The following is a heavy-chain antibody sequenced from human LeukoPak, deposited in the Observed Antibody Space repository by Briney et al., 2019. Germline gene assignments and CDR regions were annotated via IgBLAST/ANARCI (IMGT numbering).Heavy chain of an antibody. CDR3: ARDSAGWGY. J-gene: IGHJ4*02. D-gene: IGHD6-19*01. CDR1: GFTFSSYS. V-gene: IGHV3-48*01. CDR2: ISSSSSTI. Sequence: GGSLRLSCAASGFTFSSYSMNWVRQAPGKGLEWVSYISSSSSTIYYADSVKGRFTISRDNAKNSLSLQMNSLRAEDTAVYYCARDSAGWGYWGQGTLVTVSS.